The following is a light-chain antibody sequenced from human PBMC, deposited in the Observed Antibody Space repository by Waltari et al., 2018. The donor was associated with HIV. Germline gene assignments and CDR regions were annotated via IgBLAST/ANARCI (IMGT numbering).Light chain of an antibody. CDR1: QTINNN. V-gene: IGKV3-15*01. Sequence: EIVMTQSPATLSVSPGERATLPCRASQTINNNLAWYQQKPGQTPRLLIYGTSTRATGFPVRFSGSGSGTEFTLTISSLQSEDFADYYCQQYNNWPWTFGQGTKVEIK. CDR2: GTS. CDR3: QQYNNWPWT. J-gene: IGKJ1*01.